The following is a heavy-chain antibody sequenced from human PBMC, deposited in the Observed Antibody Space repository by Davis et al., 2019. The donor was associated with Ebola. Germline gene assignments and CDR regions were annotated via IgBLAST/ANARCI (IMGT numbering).Heavy chain of an antibody. CDR2: ISSSSSTI. J-gene: IGHJ3*02. CDR3: ARALGYCSGGSCYDDAFDI. Sequence: GESLKISCAASGFTFSSYSMNWVRQAPGKGLEWVSSISSSSSTIYYADSVKGRFTISRDNAKNSLCLQMNSLRDEDTAVYYCARALGYCSGGSCYDDAFDIWGQGTMVTVSS. CDR1: GFTFSSYS. V-gene: IGHV3-48*02. D-gene: IGHD2-15*01.